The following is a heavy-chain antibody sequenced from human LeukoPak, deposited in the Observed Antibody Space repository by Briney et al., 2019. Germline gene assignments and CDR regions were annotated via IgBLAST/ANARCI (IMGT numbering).Heavy chain of an antibody. V-gene: IGHV4-61*01. J-gene: IGHJ5*02. CDR3: ARWHYYGSGSYYTNWFDP. CDR1: GGSVSSGSYY. D-gene: IGHD3-10*01. Sequence: SETLSLTCTVSGGSVSSGSYYWSWIRQPPGKGLEWIGYIYYSGSTNYNPSLKSRVTISVDTSKNQFSLKLSSVTAADTAVYYGARWHYYGSGSYYTNWFDPWGQGTLVTVSS. CDR2: IYYSGST.